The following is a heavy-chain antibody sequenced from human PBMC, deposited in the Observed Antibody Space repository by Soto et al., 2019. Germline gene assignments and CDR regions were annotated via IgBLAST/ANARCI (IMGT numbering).Heavy chain of an antibody. D-gene: IGHD2-2*01. Sequence: GGSLRLSCAASGFTFSSYGMHWVRQAPGKGLEWVAVIWYDGSNKYYADSVKGRFTISRDNSKNTLYLQMNSLRAEDTAVYYCARDRIVVPAGPTRYYYYGMDVWGQGTTVTVSS. CDR2: IWYDGSNK. J-gene: IGHJ6*02. V-gene: IGHV3-33*01. CDR3: ARDRIVVPAGPTRYYYYGMDV. CDR1: GFTFSSYG.